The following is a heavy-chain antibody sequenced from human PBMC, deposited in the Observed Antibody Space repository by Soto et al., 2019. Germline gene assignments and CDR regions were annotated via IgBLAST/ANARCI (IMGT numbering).Heavy chain of an antibody. CDR1: GFRLSSYG. D-gene: IGHD3-16*01. CDR2: SSFDASLT. Sequence: GGSLRLSCAASGFRLSSYGMNWVRQAPGKGLEWVASSSFDASLTHHADSVKGRFPVSRDNIKNMLYLQMNSLKPEDTAVYFCAKDPVSNANSDYYFDSWGQGALVTVSS. CDR3: AKDPVSNANSDYYFDS. J-gene: IGHJ4*02. V-gene: IGHV3-30*18.